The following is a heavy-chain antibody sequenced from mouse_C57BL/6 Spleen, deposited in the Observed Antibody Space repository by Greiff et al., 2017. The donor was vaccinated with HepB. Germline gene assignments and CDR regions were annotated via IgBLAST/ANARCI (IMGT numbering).Heavy chain of an antibody. CDR3: AREEDSAGYVGY. D-gene: IGHD3-2*02. V-gene: IGHV1-52*01. CDR1: GYTFTSYW. Sequence: QVHVKQPGAELVRPGSSVKLSCKASGYTFTSYWMHWVKQRPIQGLEWIGNIDPSDSETHYNQKFKDKATLTVDKSSSTAYMQLSSLTSEDSAVYYCAREEDSAGYVGYWGQGTTLTVSS. CDR2: IDPSDSET. J-gene: IGHJ2*01.